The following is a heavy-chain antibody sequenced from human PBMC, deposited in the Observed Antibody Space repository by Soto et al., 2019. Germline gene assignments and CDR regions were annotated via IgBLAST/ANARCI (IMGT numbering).Heavy chain of an antibody. D-gene: IGHD1-7*01. V-gene: IGHV4-4*02. Sequence: QVQLQESGPGLVKPSGTLSLTCAVSGGSISSSSWWTWVRQSPGKGLEWIVEIFESGATNYNPSLKSRLTMSVDKSKNQFSLNLSSLTAADTAVDFCTTSHAGELNNWGQGTLVTVSS. CDR1: GGSISSSSW. J-gene: IGHJ4*02. CDR3: TTSHAGELNN. CDR2: IFESGAT.